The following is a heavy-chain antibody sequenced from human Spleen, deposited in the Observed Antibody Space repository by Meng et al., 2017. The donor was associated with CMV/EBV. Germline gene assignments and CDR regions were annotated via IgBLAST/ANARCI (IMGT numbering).Heavy chain of an antibody. Sequence: GGSLRLSCAASGFTFSSYSMNWVRQAPGKGLEWVSSISSSSSYIYYADSVKGRFTISRDNAKNSLYVQMNYLRAADTAVYYCARDRGDYAIYEDYWGQGTLVTVSS. J-gene: IGHJ4*02. CDR2: ISSSSSYI. CDR1: GFTFSSYS. CDR3: ARDRGDYAIYEDY. D-gene: IGHD4-17*01. V-gene: IGHV3-21*01.